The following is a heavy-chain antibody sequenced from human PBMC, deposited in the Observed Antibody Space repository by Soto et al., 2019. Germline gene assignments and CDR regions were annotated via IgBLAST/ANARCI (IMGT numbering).Heavy chain of an antibody. J-gene: IGHJ4*02. CDR3: ARDTLGGAYDFLH. CDR1: GFTVSNLY. V-gene: IGHV3-66*01. Sequence: EVQLVESGGVLVQPGGSLRLSCAASGFTVSNLYMTWVRQAPGKGRQWVAVISSGGSTYYADSVKGRFTISRDNSKNTLYLEMNSLRAEDTAVYYCARDTLGGAYDFLHGGQGTLVTVSS. CDR2: ISSGGST. D-gene: IGHD3-3*01.